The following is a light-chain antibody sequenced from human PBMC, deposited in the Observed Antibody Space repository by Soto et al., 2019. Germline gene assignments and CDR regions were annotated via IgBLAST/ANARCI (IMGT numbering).Light chain of an antibody. V-gene: IGLV2-14*01. Sequence: QSVLTQPASVSGSPGQSITIYCSGTSSDVGTYKYVSWYQQLPGKAPKLMIYEVSNRPSGVSNRFSGSKSGNTASLTISELQAEDEADYYCSSYTSRSTPVFGGGTKLTVL. CDR1: SSDVGTYKY. CDR2: EVS. J-gene: IGLJ2*01. CDR3: SSYTSRSTPV.